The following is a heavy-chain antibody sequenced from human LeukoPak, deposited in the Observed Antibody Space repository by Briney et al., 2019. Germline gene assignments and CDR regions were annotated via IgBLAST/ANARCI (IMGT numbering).Heavy chain of an antibody. D-gene: IGHD6-13*01. Sequence: PGGSLRLSCAASGFTFSSYGMHWVRQAPGKGLVWVSRINSEGSSTTYADSVKGRFTISRDNAKNTLYLQMNSLRAEDTAVYYCASFPRLIDDYSSWYSGYWGQGTLVTVSS. V-gene: IGHV3-74*01. CDR2: INSEGSST. CDR1: GFTFSSYG. J-gene: IGHJ4*02. CDR3: ASFPRLIDDYSSWYSGY.